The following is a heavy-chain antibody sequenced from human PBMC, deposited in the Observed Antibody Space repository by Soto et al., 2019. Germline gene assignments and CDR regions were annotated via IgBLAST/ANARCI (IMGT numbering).Heavy chain of an antibody. Sequence: TCTVSGSSISGYYWSWIRQPPGKGLEWIGYIYYSGGTNYAQKFQGWVTINRDTSISTAYMELSRLRSDDTAVYYFARDRDPLLYGSGPSAWFVWGQGTLVTVSS. D-gene: IGHD6-19*01. CDR2: IYYSGGT. V-gene: IGHV1-2*04. CDR3: ARDRDPLLYGSGPSAWFV. J-gene: IGHJ4*02. CDR1: GSSISGYY.